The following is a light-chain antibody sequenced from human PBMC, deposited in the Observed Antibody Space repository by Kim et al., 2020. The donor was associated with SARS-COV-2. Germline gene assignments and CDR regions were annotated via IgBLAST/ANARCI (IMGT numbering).Light chain of an antibody. V-gene: IGKV3-11*01. CDR1: QSVSRS. J-gene: IGKJ1*01. CDR2: DAS. Sequence: EIVLTQSPATLSLSPGERATFSCRASQSVSRSLAWYQQKPGQAPRLLIYDASNRATGIPARFSGSGSGTDFTLTISNLEPEDFAVYYCQQRSNWPPWTFGQGTKVDIK. CDR3: QQRSNWPPWT.